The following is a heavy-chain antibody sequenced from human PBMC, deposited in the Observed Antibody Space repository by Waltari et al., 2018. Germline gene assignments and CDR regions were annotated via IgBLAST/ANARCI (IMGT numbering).Heavy chain of an antibody. Sequence: VQLQESCPGLLKPSETLSLTCTVSGCSISSPYWSWIRQPPGKGLAWIGYIYYSGSTNYNPTLKSRVTISVDTSKNQCSLKLSSVTAADTAVYYCARDLGSGRRVFDYWGQGTLVTVSS. D-gene: IGHD3-10*01. CDR3: ARDLGSGRRVFDY. CDR1: GCSISSPY. J-gene: IGHJ4*02. V-gene: IGHV4-59*11. CDR2: IYYSGST.